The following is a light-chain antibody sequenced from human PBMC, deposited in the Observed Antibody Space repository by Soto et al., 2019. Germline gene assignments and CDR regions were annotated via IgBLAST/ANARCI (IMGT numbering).Light chain of an antibody. V-gene: IGLV2-8*01. J-gene: IGLJ1*01. CDR3: SSYAGINNLGV. CDR2: EVN. CDR1: SSDVGGYKY. Sequence: QSALTQPPSASGSPGQSVTISCTGTSSDVGGYKYVSWYQQHPGQAPKLMIFEVNKRPSGVPDRFSGSKSGNTASLTVSGLQAEAEADYYCSSYAGINNLGVFGTGTKLTVL.